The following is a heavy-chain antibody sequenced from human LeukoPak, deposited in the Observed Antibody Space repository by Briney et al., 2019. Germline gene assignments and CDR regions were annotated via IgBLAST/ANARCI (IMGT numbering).Heavy chain of an antibody. CDR2: ISGSSSYI. V-gene: IGHV3-21*01. J-gene: IGHJ6*02. CDR1: GFTFSSYS. Sequence: GGSRRLSCAASGFTFSSYSMNWVRQAPEKGMEWVSSISGSSSYIYYADSVKGRFTISRDNAKNSLYLQMNSLRAEDTAVYYCASRGYCSSTSCYQKLRYYYYGMDVWGQGTTVTVSS. CDR3: ASRGYCSSTSCYQKLRYYYYGMDV. D-gene: IGHD2-2*01.